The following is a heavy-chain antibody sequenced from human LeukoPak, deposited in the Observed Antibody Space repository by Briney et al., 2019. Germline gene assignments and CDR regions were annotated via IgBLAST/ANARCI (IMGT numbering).Heavy chain of an antibody. J-gene: IGHJ4*02. CDR1: GFTFSSYA. CDR3: ATDSITMVRGVIFSWALFDY. Sequence: GGSLRLSCAASGFTFSSYAMHWVRQAPGKGLEWVAVISYDGSNKYYADSVKGRFTISRDNSKNTLYLQMNSLRAEDTAVYYCATDSITMVRGVIFSWALFDYWGQGTLVTVSS. V-gene: IGHV3-30-3*01. CDR2: ISYDGSNK. D-gene: IGHD3-10*01.